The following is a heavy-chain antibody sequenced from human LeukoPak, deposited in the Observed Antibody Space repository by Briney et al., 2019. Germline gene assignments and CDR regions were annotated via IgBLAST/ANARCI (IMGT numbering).Heavy chain of an antibody. CDR1: GGTFSGYA. D-gene: IGHD5-18*01. CDR2: IIPIFGTA. CDR3: ASGIRGYSYGWDY. Sequence: SVKVSCMASGGTFSGYAISWVRQAPGQGLERMGGIIPIFGTANYAQKFQGRVTITADESTSTAYMELSSLRSEDTAVYYCASGIRGYSYGWDYWGQGTLVTVSS. J-gene: IGHJ4*02. V-gene: IGHV1-69*01.